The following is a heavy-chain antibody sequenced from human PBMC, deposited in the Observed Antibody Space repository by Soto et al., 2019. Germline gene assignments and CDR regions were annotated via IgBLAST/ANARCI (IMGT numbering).Heavy chain of an antibody. Sequence: QVQLQESGPGLVEPSETLSLTCTVSGGSMNNERSYWSWIRQSPGRGLEWIGYTSHNGIPWYNPSLQSRVSISIDTSEDHFSLEMRSVTAADTAVYYCARGEIVLLDWGQGALVTVSS. CDR1: GGSMNNERSY. CDR3: ARGEIVLLD. D-gene: IGHD3-16*01. CDR2: TSHNGIP. J-gene: IGHJ4*02. V-gene: IGHV4-31*03.